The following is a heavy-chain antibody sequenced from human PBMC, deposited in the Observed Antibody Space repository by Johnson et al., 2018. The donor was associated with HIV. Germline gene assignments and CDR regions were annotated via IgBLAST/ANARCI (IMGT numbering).Heavy chain of an antibody. Sequence: VQLVESGGDLVQPGGSLRLSCAASGFTFNNYWMSCVRQAPGRGLELVANIKQDGSEKFYVDSVKGRFTISRDNAENSLYLQMNSLRAEDTAVYYCASRMYSGSSGGAFDIWGQGTTVTVSS. D-gene: IGHD1-26*01. CDR2: IKQDGSEK. CDR1: GFTFNNYW. CDR3: ASRMYSGSSGGAFDI. J-gene: IGHJ3*02. V-gene: IGHV3-7*01.